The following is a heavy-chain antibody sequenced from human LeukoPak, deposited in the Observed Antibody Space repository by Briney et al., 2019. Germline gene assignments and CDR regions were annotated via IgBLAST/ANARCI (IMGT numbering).Heavy chain of an antibody. D-gene: IGHD2-21*02. Sequence: SVKVSCKASGGTFSSYAISWVRQAPGQGLEWMGRIIPIFGTANYAQKFKGRATITTDESTSTAYMELSSLRSEDTAVYYCARARNCGGDCYAFDYWGQGTLVTVSS. V-gene: IGHV1-69*05. CDR3: ARARNCGGDCYAFDY. J-gene: IGHJ4*02. CDR1: GGTFSSYA. CDR2: IIPIFGTA.